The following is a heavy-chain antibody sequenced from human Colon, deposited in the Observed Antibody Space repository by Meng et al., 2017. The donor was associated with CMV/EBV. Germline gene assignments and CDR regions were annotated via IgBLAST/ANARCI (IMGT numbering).Heavy chain of an antibody. CDR2: INPITGGT. Sequence: ALLVQCGAEVKKPGGSLKVSCKASGYTLTGYFMYWVRQAPGQGLEWLGVINPITGGTNYAQKFQGRVTMTRDTSMNTAYMELSRLRSDDTAVYYCASLSGGDFDYWGQGTLVTVSS. J-gene: IGHJ4*02. D-gene: IGHD1-26*01. V-gene: IGHV1-2*02. CDR1: GYTLTGYF. CDR3: ASLSGGDFDY.